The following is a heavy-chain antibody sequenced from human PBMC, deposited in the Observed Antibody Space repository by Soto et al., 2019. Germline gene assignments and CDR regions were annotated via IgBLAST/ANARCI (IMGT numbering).Heavy chain of an antibody. D-gene: IGHD7-27*01. CDR2: LYWDDDK. CDR1: GFSLSTSGVG. CDR3: ARTSVNWGSPGLVDY. V-gene: IGHV2-5*02. J-gene: IGHJ4*02. Sequence: QITLKESGPTLVKPTQTLTLTCTFSGFSLSTSGVGVGWIRQPPGKALEWLAFLYWDDDKRYSPSLKSRLTITKDASKTQLLPTMTNMDPVDTATYYCARTSVNWGSPGLVDYWGQGTLVTVAS.